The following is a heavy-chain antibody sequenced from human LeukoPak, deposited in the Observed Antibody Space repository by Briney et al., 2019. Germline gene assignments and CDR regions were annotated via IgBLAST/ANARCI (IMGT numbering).Heavy chain of an antibody. V-gene: IGHV4-31*03. Sequence: SQTLSLTCTVSGGSISSDGYYWSWIRQHPGKGLEWIGYIYYSGSTYYNPSLKSRVTISVDTSKNQFSLKLSSVTAADTAVYYCVGDILTGYYNSRYYFDYWGQGTLVTVSS. D-gene: IGHD3-9*01. CDR2: IYYSGST. CDR1: GGSISSDGYY. J-gene: IGHJ4*02. CDR3: VGDILTGYYNSRYYFDY.